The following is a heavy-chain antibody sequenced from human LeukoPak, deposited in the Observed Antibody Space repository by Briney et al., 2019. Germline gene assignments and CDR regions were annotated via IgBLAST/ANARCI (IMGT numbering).Heavy chain of an antibody. Sequence: SETLSLTCTVSGYSISSGYYWGWIRQPPGKGLEWIGSIYYSGSTYYNPSLKSRVTISVDTSKNQFSLKLSSVTAADMALYYCAKANTAMVKYNWFDPWGQGTLVTVSS. D-gene: IGHD5-18*01. CDR3: AKANTAMVKYNWFDP. CDR1: GYSISSGYY. J-gene: IGHJ5*02. CDR2: IYYSGST. V-gene: IGHV4-38-2*02.